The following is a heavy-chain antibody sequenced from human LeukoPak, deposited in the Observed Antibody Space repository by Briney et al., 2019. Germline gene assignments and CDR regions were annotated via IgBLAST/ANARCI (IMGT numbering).Heavy chain of an antibody. D-gene: IGHD3-3*01. CDR1: GYTFTSYD. CDR3: ARVPSFDSWSGFPDY. Sequence: GASVKVSCKASGYTFTSYDINWVRQSTGQGLEWMGWVDPSSGKAGSSQKFQGRVIMTSSTSITTVYMELSSLTSEDTAINYCARVPSFDSWSGFPDYWGQGTLVTVSS. J-gene: IGHJ4*02. V-gene: IGHV1-8*01. CDR2: VDPSSGKA.